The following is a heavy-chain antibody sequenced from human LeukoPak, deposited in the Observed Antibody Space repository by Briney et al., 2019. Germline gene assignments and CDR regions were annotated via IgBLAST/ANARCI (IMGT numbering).Heavy chain of an antibody. CDR3: ARLSLHCSGGSCYRGAFDS. V-gene: IGHV4-59*08. J-gene: IGHJ4*02. CDR1: GGTTGSDY. D-gene: IGHD2-15*01. Sequence: SETLSLTCSVSGGTTGSDYWSWIRQPPGTGLEWIAYVYYSGVTSYNPSLKGRVAISIDTSKNQFSLNLTSVTTADTAVYYCARLSLHCSGGSCYRGAFDSWGQGTLVTVSS. CDR2: VYYSGVT.